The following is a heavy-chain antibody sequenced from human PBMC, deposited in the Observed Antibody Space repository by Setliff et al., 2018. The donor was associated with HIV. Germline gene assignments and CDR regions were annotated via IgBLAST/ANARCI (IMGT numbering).Heavy chain of an antibody. CDR2: IYSDDYT. CDR3: AKGASLVPRRPHFCYFDY. V-gene: IGHV3-66*01. Sequence: PGGSLRLSCAASGFNVNNKYMSWVRQAPGKGLEWVSIIYSDDYTKYADSLKGRFTISRDTSKNTLYLQMNSLRAEDTAVYYCAKGASLVPRRPHFCYFDYWGQGALVTVSS. J-gene: IGHJ4*02. CDR1: GFNVNNKY. D-gene: IGHD3-16*02.